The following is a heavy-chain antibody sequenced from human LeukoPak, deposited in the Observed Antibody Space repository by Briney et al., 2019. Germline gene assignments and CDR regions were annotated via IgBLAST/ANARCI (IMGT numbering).Heavy chain of an antibody. D-gene: IGHD3-22*01. J-gene: IGHJ4*02. CDR3: ARDYYDSSGYYYDY. CDR1: GGSISSGGHY. Sequence: SETLSLTCTVSGGSISSGGHYWGWIRQPPGKGLEWIGSIYFSGSTNYNPSLKSRVTISVDTSKNQFSLKLSSVTAADTAVYYCARDYYDSSGYYYDYWGQGTLVTVSS. V-gene: IGHV4-39*07. CDR2: IYFSGST.